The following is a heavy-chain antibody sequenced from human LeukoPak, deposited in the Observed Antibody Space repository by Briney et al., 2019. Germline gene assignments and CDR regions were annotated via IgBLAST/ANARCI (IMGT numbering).Heavy chain of an antibody. CDR3: ARGEGYYDSSGYYWVY. V-gene: IGHV3-48*04. D-gene: IGHD3-22*01. CDR1: GFAFSSYS. Sequence: GGSLRLSCAASGFAFSSYSMNWVRQVPGKGLEWVSYISSSSSTIYYADSVKGRSTISRDNAKNSLYLQMNSLRAEDTAVYYCARGEGYYDSSGYYWVYWGQGTLVTVSS. CDR2: ISSSSSTI. J-gene: IGHJ4*02.